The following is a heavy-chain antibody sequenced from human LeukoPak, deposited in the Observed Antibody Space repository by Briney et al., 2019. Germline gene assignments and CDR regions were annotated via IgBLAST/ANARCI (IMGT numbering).Heavy chain of an antibody. CDR3: ARGNSFYYGMDV. CDR2: ITSGYSTM. J-gene: IGHJ6*02. CDR1: GFTFSSYN. Sequence: GGSLRLSCAASGFTFSSYNMNWVRQAPGKGLEWISYITSGYSTMYYAHSVRGRFTISRDNAKNSLYLQMNSLSDEDTAVYYCARGNSFYYGMDVWGQGTTVTVSS. D-gene: IGHD2/OR15-2a*01. V-gene: IGHV3-48*02.